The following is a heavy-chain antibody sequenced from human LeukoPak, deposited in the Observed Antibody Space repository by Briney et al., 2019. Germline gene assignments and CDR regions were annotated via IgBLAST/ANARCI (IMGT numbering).Heavy chain of an antibody. CDR1: GFSLSTSGVG. J-gene: IGHJ4*02. V-gene: IGHV2-5*01. CDR3: AHTYDFWSGPTFDY. Sequence: SGPTLVNPTQTLTLTCTFSGFSLSTSGVGVGWIRQPPGKALEWLALIYCNDDKRYSPSLKSRLTITKDTSKNQLVLTMTHMDPVDTATYYCAHTYDFWSGPTFDYWGQGTLVTVSS. CDR2: IYCNDDK. D-gene: IGHD3-3*01.